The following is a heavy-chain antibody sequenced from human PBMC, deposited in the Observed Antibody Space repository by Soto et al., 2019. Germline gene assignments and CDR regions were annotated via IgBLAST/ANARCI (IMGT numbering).Heavy chain of an antibody. J-gene: IGHJ4*02. CDR3: ARHSMIPGDY. D-gene: IGHD3-10*01. CDR2: IYPDDSDT. V-gene: IGHV5-51*01. Sequence: VESLSISCKVSGYSFTSYWIVWVRQMPGKGLEWMGIIYPDDSDTRYSPSFQGQVTISADKSIRTAYLQWSSLKASDTSMYYCARHSMIPGDYWGQGTMVTVSS. CDR1: GYSFTSYW.